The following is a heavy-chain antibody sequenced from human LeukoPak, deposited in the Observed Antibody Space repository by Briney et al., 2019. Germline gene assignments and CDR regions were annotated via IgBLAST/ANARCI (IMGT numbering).Heavy chain of an antibody. V-gene: IGHV1-69*06. D-gene: IGHD6-6*01. CDR3: ARGEQLEAYFDY. Sequence: GASVKVSCKASGGTFSSYAISWVRQAPGQGLGWMGGIIPIFGTANYAQKFQGRVTITADKSTSTAYMELSSLRSEDTAVYYCARGEQLEAYFDYWGQGTLVTVSS. J-gene: IGHJ4*02. CDR1: GGTFSSYA. CDR2: IIPIFGTA.